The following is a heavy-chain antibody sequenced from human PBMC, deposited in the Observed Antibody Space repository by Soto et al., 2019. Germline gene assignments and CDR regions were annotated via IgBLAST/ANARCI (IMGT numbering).Heavy chain of an antibody. J-gene: IGHJ6*02. Sequence: SETLSLTCTVSGGSISSYYWSWIRQPPGKGLEWIGYIYYSGSTNYNPSLKSRVTISVDTSKNQFSLKLSSVTAADTAVYYCARVFRWSGSTSGGHYYYYGMDVWGQGTTVTVSS. CDR2: IYYSGST. CDR3: ARVFRWSGSTSGGHYYYYGMDV. CDR1: GGSISSYY. D-gene: IGHD3-3*01. V-gene: IGHV4-59*01.